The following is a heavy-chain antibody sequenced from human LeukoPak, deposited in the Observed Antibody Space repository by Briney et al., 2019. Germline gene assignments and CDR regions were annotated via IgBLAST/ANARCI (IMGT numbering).Heavy chain of an antibody. CDR2: ISGTGDII. V-gene: IGHV3-48*01. CDR3: ARDRALVAFDY. J-gene: IGHJ4*02. CDR1: GFTFTTYT. D-gene: IGHD5-12*01. Sequence: GGSLRLSCAASGFTFTTYTINWVRQAPGKGLEWISYISGTGDIIQYADSVRGRFTISRDNAKNSVSLQMNSLRVEDTATYYCARDRALVAFDYWGQGALVTVSS.